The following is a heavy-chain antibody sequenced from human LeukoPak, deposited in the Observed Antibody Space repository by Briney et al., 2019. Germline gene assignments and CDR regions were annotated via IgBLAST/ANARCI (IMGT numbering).Heavy chain of an antibody. CDR1: GFTFSSYA. CDR3: AKDLRTRYSYGRGNWFDP. J-gene: IGHJ5*02. Sequence: GGSLRLSCAASGFTFSSYAMSWVRQAPGKGLEWVSAISGSGGSTYYADSVKGRFIISRDNSKNTLYLQMNSLRAEDTAVYYCAKDLRTRYSYGRGNWFDPWGQGTLVTVSS. CDR2: ISGSGGST. V-gene: IGHV3-23*01. D-gene: IGHD5-18*01.